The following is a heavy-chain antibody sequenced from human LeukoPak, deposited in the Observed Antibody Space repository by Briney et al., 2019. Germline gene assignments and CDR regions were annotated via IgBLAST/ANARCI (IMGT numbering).Heavy chain of an antibody. V-gene: IGHV3-7*03. CDR2: IKQDGSEK. CDR1: GLTLSYYW. J-gene: IGHJ4*02. CDR3: AARSSGNPYF. D-gene: IGHD1-26*01. Sequence: GGSLRLSCTASGLTLSYYWMIWVRQAPGKGLQWVAKIKQDGSEKYYVDSVKGRFTISRDNAENSLYLQMNSLRVEDTAVYYCAARSSGNPYFWGQGTLVTVSS.